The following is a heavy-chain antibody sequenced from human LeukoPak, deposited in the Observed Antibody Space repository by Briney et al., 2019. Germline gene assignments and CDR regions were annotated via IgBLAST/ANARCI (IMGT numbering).Heavy chain of an antibody. CDR1: GFTFSSYA. V-gene: IGHV3-30*14. J-gene: IGHJ3*02. CDR3: AVGGNAPWIDASDI. D-gene: IGHD4-23*01. CDR2: ISYDGSNK. Sequence: GGSLRLSCAASGFTFSSYAMHWVRQAPGKGLEWVAVISYDGSNKYYADSVKGRFTISRDNSKNTLYLQMNSLRAEDTAVYYCAVGGNAPWIDASDIWGQGTMVTVSS.